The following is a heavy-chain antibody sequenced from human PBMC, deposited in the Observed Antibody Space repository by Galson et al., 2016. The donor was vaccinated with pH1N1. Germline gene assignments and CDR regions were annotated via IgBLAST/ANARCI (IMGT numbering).Heavy chain of an antibody. CDR1: GFTFSAYW. D-gene: IGHD4-23*01. CDR2: VYTDGGRT. V-gene: IGHV3-74*01. CDR3: ARGDYVGYFVDQ. Sequence: SLRLSCAASGFTFSAYWMHWVRHAPGKGLVWVSRVYTDGGRTGYADSVGGRFTISRDNANNTLYLQMSSLRAEDTAVYYCARGDYVGYFVDQWGQGTLVAVSS. J-gene: IGHJ4*02.